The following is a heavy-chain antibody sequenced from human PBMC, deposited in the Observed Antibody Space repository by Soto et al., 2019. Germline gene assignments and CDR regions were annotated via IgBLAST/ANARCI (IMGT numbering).Heavy chain of an antibody. CDR1: GFSFSSYA. J-gene: IGHJ4*02. Sequence: GGSLRLSCAASGFSFSSYAMSWVRQAPGKGLDWVSAISGSGTKTHYADSVKGRFTISRDNSKNTLYLQMNSLRAEDTAVYYCAKDHPVIEVVKVFEYWGRGALVTVSS. V-gene: IGHV3-23*01. CDR3: AKDHPVIEVVKVFEY. D-gene: IGHD3-22*01. CDR2: ISGSGTKT.